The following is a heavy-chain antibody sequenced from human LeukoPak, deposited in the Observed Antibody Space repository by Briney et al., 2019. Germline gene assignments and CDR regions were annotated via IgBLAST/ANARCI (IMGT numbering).Heavy chain of an antibody. CDR1: GGSISSGGYY. Sequence: SETLSLTCTVSGGSISSGGYYWSWIRQHPGKGLEWIGYIYYSGSTYYNPSLKSRVTISVDTSKNQFSLKLSSVTAADTAVYYCARVVATIGQWSDPWGQGTLVTVSS. CDR2: IYYSGST. CDR3: ARVVATIGQWSDP. J-gene: IGHJ5*02. V-gene: IGHV4-31*03. D-gene: IGHD5-12*01.